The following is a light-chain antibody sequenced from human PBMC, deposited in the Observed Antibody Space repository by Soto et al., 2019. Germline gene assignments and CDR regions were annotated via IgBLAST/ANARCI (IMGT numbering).Light chain of an antibody. V-gene: IGLV6-57*04. CDR1: GGSIASNY. Sequence: NFMLHQPHSVSESPGKTVTISCTRRGGSIASNYVQWYQQRPGSAPTTVIYEDNQRASGVPDRFSGSIDSSSTSASLTISGLKTEDEADYYCQSYDSSNHVVFGGGTQLTVL. J-gene: IGLJ2*01. CDR2: EDN. CDR3: QSYDSSNHVV.